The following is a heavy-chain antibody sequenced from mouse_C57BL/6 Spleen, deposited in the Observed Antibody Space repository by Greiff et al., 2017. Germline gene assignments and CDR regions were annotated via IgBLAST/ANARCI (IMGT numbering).Heavy chain of an antibody. CDR2: INPSNGGT. CDR1: GYTFTSYW. J-gene: IGHJ4*01. D-gene: IGHD3-2*02. V-gene: IGHV1-53*01. Sequence: QVQLQQPGTELVKPGASVKLSCKAFGYTFTSYWMHWVKQRPGQGLEWIGNINPSNGGTNYNEKFKSKATLTVDKSSSTAYMQLSSLTSEDSAVYYCAYSSGYAYYAMDYWGQGTSVTVSS. CDR3: AYSSGYAYYAMDY.